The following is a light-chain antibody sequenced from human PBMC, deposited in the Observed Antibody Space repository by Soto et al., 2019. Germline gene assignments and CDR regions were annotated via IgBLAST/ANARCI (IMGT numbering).Light chain of an antibody. CDR1: SSDVGRYNF. Sequence: QSVLTQPRSVSGSPGQSVTISCTGTSSDVGRYNFVSWYQHHPGTAPKLMIYEVSNRPSGASNRFSGSKSGNTASLTISGLQTEDEADYYCYSYRGSNAWVFGGGTKVTVL. CDR2: EVS. CDR3: YSYRGSNAWV. V-gene: IGLV2-11*01. J-gene: IGLJ3*02.